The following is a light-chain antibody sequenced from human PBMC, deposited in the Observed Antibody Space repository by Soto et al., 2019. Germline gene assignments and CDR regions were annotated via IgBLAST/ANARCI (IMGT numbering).Light chain of an antibody. J-gene: IGLJ1*01. V-gene: IGLV2-14*03. CDR1: SSDVGGYNF. Sequence: QSVLTQPAWVFLSPGQSITISCTGTSSDVGGYNFVSLYQQHPGKAPKLMIYEVSNRPSGVSNRFSGSKSGNTASLTISGLQPEDEADYYCSSYTTSSTVVFGTGTKVTVL. CDR2: EVS. CDR3: SSYTTSSTVV.